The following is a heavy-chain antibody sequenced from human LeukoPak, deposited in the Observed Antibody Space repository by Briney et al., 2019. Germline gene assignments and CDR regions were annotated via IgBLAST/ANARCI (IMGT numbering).Heavy chain of an antibody. CDR3: TTRGHLRGIDH. CDR2: IQSKPDGGTA. Sequence: GGSLRLSCAASGFTFSKAWMNWVRQAPGKGQGWVGHIQSKPDGGTADYAAPVKGRFTISRDDSKNTLYLVINSLKTEDTAVYYCTTRGHLRGIDHWGQGTLVTVSS. D-gene: IGHD3-10*01. J-gene: IGHJ4*02. CDR1: GFTFSKAW. V-gene: IGHV3-15*01.